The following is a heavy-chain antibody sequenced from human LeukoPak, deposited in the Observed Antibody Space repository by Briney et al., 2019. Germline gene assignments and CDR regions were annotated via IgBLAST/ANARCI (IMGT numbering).Heavy chain of an antibody. CDR3: ARVVDYYYGMDV. D-gene: IGHD2-15*01. Sequence: AAVNVSCKASGYTFTSYGSSGVRQAPGQGLEGMGWISAYNGNTNYAQKLQGRVTMTTDTSTSTAYMELRSLRSDDTAVYYCARVVDYYYGMDVWGQGTTVTVSS. CDR2: ISAYNGNT. V-gene: IGHV1-18*01. J-gene: IGHJ6*02. CDR1: GYTFTSYG.